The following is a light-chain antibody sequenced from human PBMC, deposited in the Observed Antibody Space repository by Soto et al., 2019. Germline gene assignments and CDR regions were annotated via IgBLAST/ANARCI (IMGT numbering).Light chain of an antibody. CDR1: NFNVKNNY. CDR2: SNN. J-gene: IGLJ7*01. CDR3: ASWDDSLSETV. V-gene: IGLV1-47*01. Sequence: QSVLTQPPSLSGTPGQRVTISCSGSNFNVKNNYVYWYQQFAGTAPKLLIYSNNRQPSGVPGRFSGSKSGSSASLAISGLGPEDEADYYCASWDDSLSETVFGGGTQLTVL.